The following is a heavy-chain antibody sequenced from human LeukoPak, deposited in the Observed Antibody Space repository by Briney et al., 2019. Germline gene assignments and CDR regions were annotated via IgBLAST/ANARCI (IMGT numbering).Heavy chain of an antibody. J-gene: IGHJ6*04. D-gene: IGHD4-17*01. Sequence: SETLSLTCAVYGGSFSGYYWSWIRQPPGKGLEWIWEINHSGSTNYNPSLKSRVTISVDTSKNQFSLKLSSVTAADTAVYYCERGIYDYGDSYYYYYYGMDVWGKGTTVTVSS. V-gene: IGHV4-34*01. CDR1: GGSFSGYY. CDR3: ERGIYDYGDSYYYYYYGMDV. CDR2: INHSGST.